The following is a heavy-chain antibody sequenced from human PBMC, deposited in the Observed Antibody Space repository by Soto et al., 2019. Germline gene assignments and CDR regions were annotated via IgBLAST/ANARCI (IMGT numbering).Heavy chain of an antibody. CDR1: GGSISSSY. CDR3: ARHLGFCSATTCYPYFDL. V-gene: IGHV4-59*08. CDR2: IYYSGNT. Sequence: QVQLQESGPGLVRPSETLSLTCTVSGGSISSSYWSWIRHPPGKGLEWIGYIYYSGNTNYNPSLKSRVAISIDTSKNQFSLKLSSVTAADTVVYYCARHLGFCSATTCYPYFDLWGRGTLVTASS. D-gene: IGHD2-2*01. J-gene: IGHJ2*01.